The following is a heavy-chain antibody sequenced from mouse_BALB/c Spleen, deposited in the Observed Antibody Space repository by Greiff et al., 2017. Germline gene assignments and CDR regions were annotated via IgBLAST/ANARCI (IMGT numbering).Heavy chain of an antibody. V-gene: IGHV1S29*02. Sequence: VQLQQSGPELVKPGASVKISCKASGYTFTDYNMHWVKQSHGKSLEWIGYIYPYNGGTGYNQKFKSKATLTVDNSSSTAYMDLRSLTSEDSAVYYCARGYYGRSPLDYWGEGTTLTVSS. CDR2: IYPYNGGT. CDR3: ARGYYGRSPLDY. CDR1: GYTFTDYN. D-gene: IGHD1-1*01. J-gene: IGHJ2*01.